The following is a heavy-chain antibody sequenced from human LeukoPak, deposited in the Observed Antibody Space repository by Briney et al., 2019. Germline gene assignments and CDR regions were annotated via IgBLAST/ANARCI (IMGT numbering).Heavy chain of an antibody. CDR1: GYTLTELS. V-gene: IGHV1-24*01. CDR2: FDPEDGET. J-gene: IGHJ6*02. CDR3: ATCSLYGSGWYYGMDV. D-gene: IGHD6-19*01. Sequence: ASVKVSCKVSGYTLTELSMHWVRQAPGKGLEWMGGFDPEDGETIYAQKFQGRVTMTEDTSTDTAYMGLSSLRSEDTAVYYCATCSLYGSGWYYGMDVWGQGTTVTVSS.